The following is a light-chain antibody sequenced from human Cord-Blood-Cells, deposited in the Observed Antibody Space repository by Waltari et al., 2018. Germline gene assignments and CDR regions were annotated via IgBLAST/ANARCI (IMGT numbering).Light chain of an antibody. CDR3: QQFNSYPQGYT. CDR2: DAS. CDR1: QGISSA. J-gene: IGKJ2*01. Sequence: AIQLTQSPSSLSASVGDRVTITCRASQGISSALAWYQQKTGKAPKLLIYDASSLESGDPSRFSGSGSGTDFTLTISSLQPEDFATYYCQQFNSYPQGYTFGQGTKLEIK. V-gene: IGKV1-13*02.